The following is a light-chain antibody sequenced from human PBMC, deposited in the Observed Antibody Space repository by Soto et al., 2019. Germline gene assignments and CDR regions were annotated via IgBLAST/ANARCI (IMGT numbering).Light chain of an antibody. CDR2: GAS. Sequence: EIVLTQSPGTLSLSPGERATLSCRASQSVSSSYLAWYQQKPGQAPRPLISGASSRATGIPDRFSGSGSGTDFTLTISRLEPEDFAVYYCQQYGSSPRTFGQGTKVEIK. CDR1: QSVSSSY. CDR3: QQYGSSPRT. V-gene: IGKV3-20*01. J-gene: IGKJ1*01.